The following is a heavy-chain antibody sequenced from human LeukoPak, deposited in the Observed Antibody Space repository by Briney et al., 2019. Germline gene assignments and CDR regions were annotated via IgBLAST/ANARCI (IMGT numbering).Heavy chain of an antibody. Sequence: GGSLRLSCAASGFTFSSYGMHWVRQAPGQGLEWVAVIWNDGSNKYYADSVKGRFTISRDNSKNTMYLQMNSLRAEDTAVYYCAKGGCGGDCYYYFDYWGQGTLVTVSS. CDR2: IWNDGSNK. V-gene: IGHV3-33*06. CDR3: AKGGCGGDCYYYFDY. CDR1: GFTFSSYG. D-gene: IGHD2-21*02. J-gene: IGHJ4*02.